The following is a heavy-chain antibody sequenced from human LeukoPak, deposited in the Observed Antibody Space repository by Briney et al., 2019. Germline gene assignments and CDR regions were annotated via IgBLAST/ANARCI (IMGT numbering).Heavy chain of an antibody. D-gene: IGHD5-24*01. Sequence: ASVKVSCKASGGTFSSYTISWVRQAPGQGLEWMGGIIPIFGTANYAQKFQGRVTITADESTSTVYMELSSLRSEDTAVYYCAKNVEMATIGGFDPWGQGTLVTVSS. V-gene: IGHV1-69*13. CDR1: GGTFSSYT. J-gene: IGHJ5*02. CDR3: AKNVEMATIGGFDP. CDR2: IIPIFGTA.